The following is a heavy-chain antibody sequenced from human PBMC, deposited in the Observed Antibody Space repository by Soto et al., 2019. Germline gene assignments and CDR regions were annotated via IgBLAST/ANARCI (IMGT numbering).Heavy chain of an antibody. J-gene: IGHJ5*01. CDR3: ARDQAERVAAPIDNNGLPNRFDS. V-gene: IGHV3-33*01. D-gene: IGHD6-19*01. Sequence: QVKVVESGGGVVQPGRSLRLSCAASGFTFSNYGMHWVRQAPGKGLEWLAAIWYVVVNKHYADSVKGRFSTSRYNSKNTVYLQVTSVRAEETAVYYCARDQAERVAAPIDNNGLPNRFDSWGQGKRVTVSS. CDR1: GFTFSNYG. CDR2: IWYVVVNK.